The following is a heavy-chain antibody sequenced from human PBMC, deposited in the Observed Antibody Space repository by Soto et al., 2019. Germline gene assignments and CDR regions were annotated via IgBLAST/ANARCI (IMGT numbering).Heavy chain of an antibody. CDR3: ARFRRGPAALFDKD. D-gene: IGHD2-2*01. Sequence: PSETLSLTCXVYGGPFSGFYWSWIRQPPGKELEWIGEINQSGSTNYNPSLKSRVTMSVDTSKNQFSLNLRSVTAADTAMYYCARFRRGPAALFDKDWGPGTLVPSPQ. J-gene: IGHJ4*02. CDR1: GGPFSGFY. CDR2: INQSGST. V-gene: IGHV4-34*01.